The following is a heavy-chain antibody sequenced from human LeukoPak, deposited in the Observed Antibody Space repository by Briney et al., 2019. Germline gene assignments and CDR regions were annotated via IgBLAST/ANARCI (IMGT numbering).Heavy chain of an antibody. D-gene: IGHD6-6*01. J-gene: IGHJ3*02. V-gene: IGHV4-4*07. CDR3: ARDGYSSSSDAFDI. CDR1: GGSISRYY. CDR2: IYTSGSA. Sequence: NPSETLSLTCTVSGGSISRYYWSWIRRPAGRGLEWIGRIYTSGSASYNPSLKSRVTMSVDTSNNQFSLKVSSVTAADTAVYYCARDGYSSSSDAFDIWGQGTMVTVSS.